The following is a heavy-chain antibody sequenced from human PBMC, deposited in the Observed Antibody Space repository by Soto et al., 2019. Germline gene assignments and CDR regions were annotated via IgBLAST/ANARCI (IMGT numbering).Heavy chain of an antibody. CDR2: IVSVGDQI. D-gene: IGHD1-1*01. CDR3: HLWAWTVTTNYHYGADA. Sequence: GGSLRLSCAASNFTFSIYTMNWVRQAPEKGLEWVSSIVSVGDQIYYADSVKGRFTISRDSANHSLYLQMNSLRAEDTAVYYCHLWAWTVTTNYHYGADAWGQGTTVTVSS. V-gene: IGHV3-21*01. CDR1: NFTFSIYT. J-gene: IGHJ6*02.